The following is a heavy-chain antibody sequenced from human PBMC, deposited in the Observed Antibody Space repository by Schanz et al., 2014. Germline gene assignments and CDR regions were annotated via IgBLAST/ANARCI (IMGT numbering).Heavy chain of an antibody. CDR1: GFTFGNFF. CDR2: IAYDGSNK. J-gene: IGHJ4*02. V-gene: IGHV3-30*03. D-gene: IGHD4-4*01. Sequence: VQLVESGGGLVQPGGSLRLSCAASGFTFGNFFMSWVRQSPGRGMEWVAVIAYDGSNKYYADCVKGRFTITRDNSKNKLYLQMNSLRAEDKAVYYCARIHTRGLHRQPFDYWGQGTLVTVSS. CDR3: ARIHTRGLHRQPFDY.